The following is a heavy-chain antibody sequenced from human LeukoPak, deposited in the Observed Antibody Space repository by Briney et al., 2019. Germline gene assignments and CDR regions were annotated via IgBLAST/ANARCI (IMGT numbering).Heavy chain of an antibody. J-gene: IGHJ3*02. CDR2: INHSGST. CDR1: GESFSGYY. V-gene: IGHV4-34*01. CDR3: ARDDAYGDYSGPFDI. Sequence: SETLSLTCAVYGESFSGYYWSWIRQPPGKGLGWIGDINHSGSTKYNPSLKSRVTISLDTSKNQFSLKLSSVTAADTAVYYCARDDAYGDYSGPFDIWGQGTMVTVSS. D-gene: IGHD4-17*01.